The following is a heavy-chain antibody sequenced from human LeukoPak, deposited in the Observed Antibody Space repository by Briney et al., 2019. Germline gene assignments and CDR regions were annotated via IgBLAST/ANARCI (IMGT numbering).Heavy chain of an antibody. D-gene: IGHD3-10*01. CDR1: GYTFTSYA. V-gene: IGHV7-4-1*02. Sequence: ASVKVSCKASGYTFTSYAMNWVRQAPGQGLEWMGWINTNTGNPTYAQGFTGRFVFSLDTSVSTAYLQISSLKAEDTAVYYCARASVRVRGVIPTPFDYWGQGTLVTVSS. CDR2: INTNTGNP. CDR3: ARASVRVRGVIPTPFDY. J-gene: IGHJ4*02.